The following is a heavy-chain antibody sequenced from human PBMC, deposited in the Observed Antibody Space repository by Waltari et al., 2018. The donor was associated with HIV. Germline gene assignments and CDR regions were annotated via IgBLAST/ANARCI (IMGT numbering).Heavy chain of an antibody. CDR1: GHSFTSYW. J-gene: IGHJ2*01. Sequence: EVQLVQSGAEAKKPGESLQSSCKGSGHSFTSYWTGWLRPMPGKGMEWMGIFYPGDSDTRYSPSLQGQVTISADKSISTAYLQWSSLKASDTAMYYCARCPARMRCYFDLWGRGTLVTVSS. CDR3: ARCPARMRCYFDL. V-gene: IGHV5-51*02. CDR2: FYPGDSDT.